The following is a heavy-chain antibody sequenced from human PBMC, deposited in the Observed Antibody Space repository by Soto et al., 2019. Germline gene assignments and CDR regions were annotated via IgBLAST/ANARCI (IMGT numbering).Heavy chain of an antibody. J-gene: IGHJ4*02. CDR1: GFTFSSYA. D-gene: IGHD6-13*01. Sequence: EVQLLESGGGLVQPGGSLRLSCAASGFTFSSYAMSWVRQAPGKGLEWVSAISGSGGSTYYADFVKGRFTISRDNSKNTLCVQMNSLRAEDTAVYYCARGAGAAAGTGWGQGTLVTVSS. CDR2: ISGSGGST. CDR3: ARGAGAAAGTG. V-gene: IGHV3-23*01.